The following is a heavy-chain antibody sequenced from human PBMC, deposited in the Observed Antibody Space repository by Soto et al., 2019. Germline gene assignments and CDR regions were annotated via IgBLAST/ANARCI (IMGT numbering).Heavy chain of an antibody. CDR3: ARGGRGWYTDFQH. CDR1: GFTFSSYD. J-gene: IGHJ1*01. CDR2: IWYDGSNK. V-gene: IGHV3-33*01. Sequence: QVQLVESGGGVVQPGRSLRLSCAASGFTFSSYDMHWVRQAPGKGLEWVAVIWYDGSNKYYADSVKGRFTISRDNSKNTLYVQMNSLRVEDTAVYYCARGGRGWYTDFQHWGQGALVTVSS. D-gene: IGHD6-19*01.